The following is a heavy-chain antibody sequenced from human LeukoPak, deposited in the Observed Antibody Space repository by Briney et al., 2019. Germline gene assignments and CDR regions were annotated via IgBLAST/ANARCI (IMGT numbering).Heavy chain of an antibody. CDR1: GFSFSTYA. V-gene: IGHV3-30*02. CDR3: AKEHDYGDYRGIGD. CDR2: IRYDGSSQ. D-gene: IGHD4-17*01. Sequence: GGSLRLSCAASGFSFSTYAMHWVRQSPGKELEWVAVIRYDGSSQYYADSVKGRFTISRDNSKNTLYLQMNRLRAEDTALYYCAKEHDYGDYRGIGDWGQGALVTVSS. J-gene: IGHJ4*02.